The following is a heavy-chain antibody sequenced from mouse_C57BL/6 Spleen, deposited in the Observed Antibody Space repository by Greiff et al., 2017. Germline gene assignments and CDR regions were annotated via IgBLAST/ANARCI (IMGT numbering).Heavy chain of an antibody. D-gene: IGHD1-1*01. V-gene: IGHV1-15*01. CDR3: TRPLPYYYGSSPWFAY. CDR1: GYTFTDYE. J-gene: IGHJ3*01. Sequence: VQLVESGAELVRPGASVTLSCKASGYTFTDYEMHWVKQTPVHGLEWIGAIDPETGGTAYNQKFKGKAILTADKSSSTAYMELRSLTSEDSAVYYCTRPLPYYYGSSPWFAYWGQGTLVTVSA. CDR2: IDPETGGT.